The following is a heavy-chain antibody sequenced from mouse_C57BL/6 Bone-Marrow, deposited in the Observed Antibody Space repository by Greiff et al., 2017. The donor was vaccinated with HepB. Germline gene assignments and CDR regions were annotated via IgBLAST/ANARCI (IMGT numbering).Heavy chain of an antibody. Sequence: VQLQQSGAELVKPGASVKLSCTASGFNINDYYMHWVKQRTEQGLEWIGRIDPADGETKYAPKFQGKATITADTSSNTAYLQLSSLTSEDTAVYYWAVLTTVVATDWYCDVWGTGTTVTVSS. CDR3: AVLTTVVATDWYCDV. D-gene: IGHD1-1*01. CDR1: GFNINDYY. V-gene: IGHV14-2*01. J-gene: IGHJ1*03. CDR2: IDPADGET.